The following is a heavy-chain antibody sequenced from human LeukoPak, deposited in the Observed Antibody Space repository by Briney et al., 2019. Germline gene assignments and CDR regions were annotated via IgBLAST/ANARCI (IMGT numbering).Heavy chain of an antibody. CDR2: INWNGGST. Sequence: GGSLRLSCEASGFTFDDYGMSWVRQAPGKGLEWVSGINWNGGSTGYADSVKGRFTISRDNAKKSLYLQMNNLRAEDTALYHCARDLWGTTPAPIPWGQGTLVIVSS. V-gene: IGHV3-20*01. D-gene: IGHD2-2*01. CDR3: ARDLWGTTPAPIP. CDR1: GFTFDDYG. J-gene: IGHJ5*02.